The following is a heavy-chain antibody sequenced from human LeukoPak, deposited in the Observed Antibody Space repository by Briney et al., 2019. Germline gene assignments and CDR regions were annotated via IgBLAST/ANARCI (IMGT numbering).Heavy chain of an antibody. CDR1: GGSISSYY. CDR2: IYYSGST. V-gene: IGHV4-59*01. Sequence: TSSETLSLTCTVSGGSISSYYWSWIRQPPGKGLEWIGYIYYSGSTNYNPSLKSRVTISVDTSKNQFSLKLSSVTAADTAVYYCAREDSSSWYGGYWFDPWGQGTLVTVSS. CDR3: AREDSSSWYGGYWFDP. J-gene: IGHJ5*02. D-gene: IGHD6-13*01.